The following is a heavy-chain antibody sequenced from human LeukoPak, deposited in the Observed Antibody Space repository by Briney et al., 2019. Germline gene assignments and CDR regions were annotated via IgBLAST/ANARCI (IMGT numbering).Heavy chain of an antibody. J-gene: IGHJ4*02. CDR3: AMTYYYDSSLHYFDY. CDR2: IYYSGST. D-gene: IGHD3-22*01. CDR1: GGSISSSSYY. Sequence: PSQTLSFTCTVSGGSISSSSYYWGWIRQPPGKGLEWIGSIYYSGSTYYNPSLKSRVTISVDTSKNQFSLKLSSVTAADTAVYYCAMTYYYDSSLHYFDYWGQGTLVTVSS. V-gene: IGHV4-39*01.